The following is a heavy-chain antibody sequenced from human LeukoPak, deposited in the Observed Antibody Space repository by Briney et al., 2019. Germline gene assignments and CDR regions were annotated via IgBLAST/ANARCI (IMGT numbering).Heavy chain of an antibody. J-gene: IGHJ6*03. V-gene: IGHV1-69*13. Sequence: GASVKVSCKASGGTFSSYAISWVRQAPGQGPEWMGGIIPIFGTASYAQKLQGRVTITADESTSTAYMELSSLRSEDTAVYYCATTYDFWSGYYGSLYYYYYMDVWGKGTTVTVSS. CDR3: ATTYDFWSGYYGSLYYYYYMDV. CDR2: IIPIFGTA. CDR1: GGTFSSYA. D-gene: IGHD3-3*01.